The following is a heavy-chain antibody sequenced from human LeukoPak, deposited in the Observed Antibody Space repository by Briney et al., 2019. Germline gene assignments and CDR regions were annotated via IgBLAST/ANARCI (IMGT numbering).Heavy chain of an antibody. J-gene: IGHJ4*02. CDR2: ISSSSTI. V-gene: IGHV3-48*01. Sequence: GGSLRLSCAASGFTFSSYSMNWVRQAPGKGLEWVSYISSSSTIYYADSVKGRFTISRDNAKNSLYLQMNSLRAEDTAVYYCAREARRTIFGVVIYWFDYWGQGTLVTVSS. CDR3: AREARRTIFGVVIYWFDY. CDR1: GFTFSSYS. D-gene: IGHD3-3*01.